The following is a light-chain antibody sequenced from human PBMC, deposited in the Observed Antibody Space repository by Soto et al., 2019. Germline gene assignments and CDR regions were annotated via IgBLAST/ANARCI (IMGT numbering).Light chain of an antibody. CDR2: GVS. V-gene: IGLV2-23*02. J-gene: IGLJ7*01. CDR1: SSDVGSYNL. Sequence: QSVLTQPASVSGSPGQSITISCTGTSSDVGSYNLVSWYQQHPGKAPRFMIYGVSKRPSGVSNRFSGSKSGNTASLTISGLQAEDEADYYCSSYAGSYTWIFGGGTQLTVL. CDR3: SSYAGSYTWI.